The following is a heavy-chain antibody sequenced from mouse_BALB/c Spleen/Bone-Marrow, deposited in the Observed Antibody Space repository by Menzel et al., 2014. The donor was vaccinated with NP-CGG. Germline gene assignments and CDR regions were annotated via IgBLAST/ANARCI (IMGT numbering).Heavy chain of an antibody. Sequence: EVKLVESGPSLVKPSQTLSLTCSVTGDSITSGYWNWIRKFPGNKLEYMGYISYSGSTYSNPSLKSRISFTRDSSKNQFYLQLNSVTTEDTATYYCASDSSGGLPAMDYWGQGTSVTVSS. D-gene: IGHD3-2*01. CDR2: ISYSGST. V-gene: IGHV3-8*02. J-gene: IGHJ4*01. CDR1: GDSITSGY. CDR3: ASDSSGGLPAMDY.